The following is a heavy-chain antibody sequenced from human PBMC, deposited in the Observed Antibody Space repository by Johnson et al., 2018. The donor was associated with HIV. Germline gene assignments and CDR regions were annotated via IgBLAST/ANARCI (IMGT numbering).Heavy chain of an antibody. D-gene: IGHD3-10*02. CDR3: AKTPRVHAFDI. CDR1: GFTFSNAW. V-gene: IGHV3-7*02. Sequence: EVYLVESGGGLVKPGGSLRLSCAASGFTFSNAWMTWVRQAPGKGLEWVANIKQDGSEKYFVDSVEGRFTISRENAKNSLYLQMNSLRAEDTAVYYCAKTPRVHAFDIWGQGTMVTVSS. CDR2: IKQDGSEK. J-gene: IGHJ3*02.